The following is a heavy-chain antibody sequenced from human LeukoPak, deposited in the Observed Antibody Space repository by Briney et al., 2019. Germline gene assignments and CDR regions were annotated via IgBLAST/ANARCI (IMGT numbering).Heavy chain of an antibody. J-gene: IGHJ4*02. V-gene: IGHV4-61*02. CDR1: GGSISSGSYY. Sequence: SETLSLTCTVSGGSISSGSYYWSWIRQPAGKGLGWIGRIYTSGSTNYNPSLKSRVTISVDTSKNQFSLKLSSVTAADTAVYYCARPAHYGSGSYPYYFDYWGQGTLVTVSS. CDR3: ARPAHYGSGSYPYYFDY. D-gene: IGHD3-10*01. CDR2: IYTSGST.